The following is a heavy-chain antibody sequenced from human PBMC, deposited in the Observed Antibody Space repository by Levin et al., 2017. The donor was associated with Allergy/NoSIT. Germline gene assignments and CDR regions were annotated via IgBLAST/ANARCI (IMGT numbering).Heavy chain of an antibody. CDR1: GFTFSDYY. CDR2: ISSSGSTI. J-gene: IGHJ6*02. Sequence: GGSLRLSCAASGFTFSDYYMSWIRQAPGKGLEWVSYISSSGSTIYYADSVKGRFTISRDNAKNSLYLQMNSLRAEDTAVYYCARDRDSTSYYYYGMDVWGQGTTVTVSS. D-gene: IGHD2-2*01. CDR3: ARDRDSTSYYYYGMDV. V-gene: IGHV3-11*01.